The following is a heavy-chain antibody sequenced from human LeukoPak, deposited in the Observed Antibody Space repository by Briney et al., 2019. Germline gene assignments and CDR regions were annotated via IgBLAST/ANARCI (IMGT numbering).Heavy chain of an antibody. D-gene: IGHD1-26*01. Sequence: ASVKVSCKASGYTFTNYYMHWVRQAPGQGLEWMGIINPSGGITNYSQKFQGRVTMTRDMSTSTVYMELSSLRSEDTAVYYCARVSVGATMLAYFDYWGQGTLVTVSS. CDR2: INPSGGIT. V-gene: IGHV1-46*01. CDR1: GYTFTNYY. CDR3: ARVSVGATMLAYFDY. J-gene: IGHJ4*02.